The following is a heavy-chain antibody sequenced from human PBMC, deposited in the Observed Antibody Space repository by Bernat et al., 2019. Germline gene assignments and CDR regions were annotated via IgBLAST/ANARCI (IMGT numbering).Heavy chain of an antibody. Sequence: EVQLVESGGGLVEPGGSLRLSCATSGFVFANTWMSWVRQAPGKGLEWVGRIKSKSDGGTTDFAAPVKGRFTISRDDSKNTLYLQMNSLKTEDTAVYYCTTDGIVVVTKALDNWGQGTLVTVSS. D-gene: IGHD3-22*01. CDR2: IKSKSDGGTT. V-gene: IGHV3-15*01. J-gene: IGHJ4*02. CDR1: GFVFANTW. CDR3: TTDGIVVVTKALDN.